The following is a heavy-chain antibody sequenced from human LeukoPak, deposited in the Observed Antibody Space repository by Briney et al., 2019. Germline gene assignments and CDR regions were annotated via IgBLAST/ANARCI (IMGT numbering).Heavy chain of an antibody. Sequence: PGGSLRLSCIVSGFTFTSHGMHWVRQAPGKGLEGVAYIGHDGRDIYYADSVKGRFTISRDNSKNTVHLQMNSLKVEDTAVYYCARDLIGGWSCDHWGQGTLVTVSS. CDR3: ARDLIGGWSCDH. D-gene: IGHD3-16*01. V-gene: IGHV3-30*02. J-gene: IGHJ4*02. CDR1: GFTFTSHG. CDR2: IGHDGRDI.